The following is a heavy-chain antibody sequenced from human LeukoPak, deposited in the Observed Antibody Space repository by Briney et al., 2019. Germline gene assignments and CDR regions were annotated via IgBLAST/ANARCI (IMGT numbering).Heavy chain of an antibody. J-gene: IGHJ4*02. CDR2: ISSSSYI. CDR1: GFTFSSYS. CDR3: ASYLLRFLEWQRDY. V-gene: IGHV3-21*01. D-gene: IGHD3-3*01. Sequence: GGSLRLSCAASGFTFSSYSMNWVRQAPGKGLEWVSSISSSSYIYYADSVKGRFTISRDNAKNSLYLQMNSLRAEDTAVYYCASYLLRFLEWQRDYWGQGTLVTVSS.